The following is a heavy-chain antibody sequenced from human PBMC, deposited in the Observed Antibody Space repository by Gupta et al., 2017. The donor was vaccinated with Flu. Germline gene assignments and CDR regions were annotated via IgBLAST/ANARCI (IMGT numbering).Heavy chain of an antibody. CDR1: GASVSSGPYY. J-gene: IGHJ4*02. Sequence: QVQLQESGPRSVKASETLSLTCTVAGASVSSGPYYWSWIRQSAAKGLEWIGRIYASGNTNYNPSLKSRVSMSIDTSNNQFSLKLASVTAADTAVYYCARLPGIAMPDTGGYFDYWGQGALVTISS. CDR2: IYASGNT. V-gene: IGHV4-61*02. D-gene: IGHD6-19*01. CDR3: ARLPGIAMPDTGGYFDY.